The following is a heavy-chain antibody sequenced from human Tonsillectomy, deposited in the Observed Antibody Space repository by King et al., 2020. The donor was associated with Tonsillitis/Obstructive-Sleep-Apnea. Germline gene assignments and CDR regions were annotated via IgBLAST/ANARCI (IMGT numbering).Heavy chain of an antibody. CDR3: TTDFVEGGVVVDY. CDR2: VKSKTDGGTT. V-gene: IGHV3-15*01. D-gene: IGHD3-16*01. Sequence: VQLVESGGGLIKPGGSLRLSCAASGFTFSNAWMSWVRQAPGKGLEWVGRVKSKTDGGTTDYAAPVKGRFTISREDSKDMLYLQMSSLNTEDTAVYYCTTDFVEGGVVVDYWGQGTLVTVSS. CDR1: GFTFSNAW. J-gene: IGHJ4*02.